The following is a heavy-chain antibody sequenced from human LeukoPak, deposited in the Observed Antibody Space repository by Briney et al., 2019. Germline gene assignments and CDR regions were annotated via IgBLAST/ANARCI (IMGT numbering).Heavy chain of an antibody. D-gene: IGHD2-15*01. CDR1: GGSISSSSYY. Sequence: PSETLSLTCTVSGGSISSSSYYWGWIRQPPGKGLEWIGSIYYSGSTYYNPSLKSRVTISVDTSKNQFSLKLSSVTAADTAVYYCARGVVVVAAANWFDPWGQEPWSPSPQ. CDR2: IYYSGST. V-gene: IGHV4-39*01. CDR3: ARGVVVVAAANWFDP. J-gene: IGHJ5*02.